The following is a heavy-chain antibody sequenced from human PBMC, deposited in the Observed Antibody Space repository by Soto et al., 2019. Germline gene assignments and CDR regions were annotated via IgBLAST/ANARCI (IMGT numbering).Heavy chain of an antibody. J-gene: IGHJ4*02. CDR1: GFSFSYHS. CDR2: ISSNSDTT. V-gene: IGHV3-48*02. Sequence: GGSLRLSCVASGFSFSYHSMNWVRQAPGKGLQWISYISSNSDTTYYADSVKGRFTVSRDNAKNALFLQMNILRDDDTATYYCARLPKGSLVTAWGQGARVTVSS. CDR3: ARLPKGSLVTA. D-gene: IGHD2-21*02.